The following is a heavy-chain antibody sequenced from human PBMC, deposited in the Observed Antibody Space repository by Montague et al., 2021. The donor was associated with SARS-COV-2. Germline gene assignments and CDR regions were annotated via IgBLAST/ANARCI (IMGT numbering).Heavy chain of an antibody. D-gene: IGHD3-10*01. CDR3: TRNRHGSGSWWFDP. V-gene: IGHV3-48*03. J-gene: IGHJ5*02. Sequence: SLRLSCAASGFTFSTYEMYWVRQAPGKGLEWVSLIRGDRGIIYYADSVKGRFTISRDNAKNSLYLQMNSLRAEDTAVYYCTRNRHGSGSWWFDPWGQGTLVTVSS. CDR1: GFTFSTYE. CDR2: IRGDRGII.